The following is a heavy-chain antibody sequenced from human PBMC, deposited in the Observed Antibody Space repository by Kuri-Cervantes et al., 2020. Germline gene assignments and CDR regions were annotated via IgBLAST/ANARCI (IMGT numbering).Heavy chain of an antibody. J-gene: IGHJ4*02. V-gene: IGHV3-23*01. CDR3: AKSDRDITGTTDY. CDR2: TSGSGGST. CDR1: GFTFSAYA. D-gene: IGHD1-20*01. Sequence: GESLKISCAASGFTFSAYAMSWVRQAPGKGLEWVSSTSGSGGSTYYAGSVTGRFTISRGNSRNTLYLQMNSLRAEDTAIYYCAKSDRDITGTTDYWGQGTLVTVSS.